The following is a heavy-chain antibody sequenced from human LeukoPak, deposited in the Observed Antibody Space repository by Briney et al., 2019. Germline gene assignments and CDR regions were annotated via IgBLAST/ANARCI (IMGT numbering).Heavy chain of an antibody. J-gene: IGHJ4*02. V-gene: IGHV1-18*01. CDR2: NSAYNGNT. Sequence: GASVKVSCKASGYTFTSYGISWVRQAPGQGLEWMGWNSAYNGNTNYAQKLQGRVTMTTDTSTSTAYMELRSLRSDDTAVYYCAREAKGSSGYYCYFDYWGQGTLVTVSS. D-gene: IGHD3-22*01. CDR3: AREAKGSSGYYCYFDY. CDR1: GYTFTSYG.